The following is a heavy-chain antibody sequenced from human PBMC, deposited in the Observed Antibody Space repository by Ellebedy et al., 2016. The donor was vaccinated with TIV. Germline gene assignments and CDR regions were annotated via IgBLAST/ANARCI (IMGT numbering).Heavy chain of an antibody. CDR1: GGAISGSNW. CDR2: IYHNGAT. V-gene: IGHV4-4*02. D-gene: IGHD5-12*01. J-gene: IGHJ6*02. Sequence: SETLSLTXAVSGGAISGSNWWTWLRQSPRTGLEWIGEIYHNGATHFNPSLKSRVRMTVDSLKNQFSLQLASVTAADRDVYYCARAARGFSYIRGGLAVWGQGTTVTVSS. CDR3: ARAARGFSYIRGGLAV.